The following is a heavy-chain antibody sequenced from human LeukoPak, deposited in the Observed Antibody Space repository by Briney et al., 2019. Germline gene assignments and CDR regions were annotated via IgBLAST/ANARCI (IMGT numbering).Heavy chain of an antibody. V-gene: IGHV4-34*01. CDR3: ARSPYYDFWSGYYTSAFDI. CDR1: GGSISSYY. Sequence: SETLSLTCTVSGGSISSYYWSWIRQPAGKGLEWIGEINHSGSTNYNPSLKSRVTISVDTSKNQFSLKLSSVTAADTAVYYCARSPYYDFWSGYYTSAFDIWGQGTMVTVSS. D-gene: IGHD3-3*01. CDR2: INHSGST. J-gene: IGHJ3*02.